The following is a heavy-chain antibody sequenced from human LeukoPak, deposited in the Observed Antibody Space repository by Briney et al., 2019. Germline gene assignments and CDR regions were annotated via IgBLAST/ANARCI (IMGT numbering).Heavy chain of an antibody. Sequence: PSETLSLTCAVYGGSFSGYYWTWIRQAPGQGLEWVGEINPSGRVSYNPSLKSRLTISVDASKNQFSLNLRSLTAADTAVYSCARGRQEVSMIVVVMTGVSYYLDVWGKGTTVTVS. CDR3: ARGRQEVSMIVVVMTGVSYYLDV. J-gene: IGHJ6*03. CDR2: INPSGRV. D-gene: IGHD3-22*01. CDR1: GGSFSGYY. V-gene: IGHV4-34*01.